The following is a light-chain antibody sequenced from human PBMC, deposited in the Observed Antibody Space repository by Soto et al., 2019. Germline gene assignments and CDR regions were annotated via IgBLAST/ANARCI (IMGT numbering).Light chain of an antibody. CDR3: QQYENLPT. Sequence: DIQMTQSTSSLSASVGDRVTITCQASQNINNYLNWYQQKPGRAPKLLIYDASNLEAGVPSRFRGSGSETDFTFTISRLQPEDIATYYCQQYENLPTFGQRTRLEIK. CDR1: QNINNY. J-gene: IGKJ5*01. CDR2: DAS. V-gene: IGKV1-33*01.